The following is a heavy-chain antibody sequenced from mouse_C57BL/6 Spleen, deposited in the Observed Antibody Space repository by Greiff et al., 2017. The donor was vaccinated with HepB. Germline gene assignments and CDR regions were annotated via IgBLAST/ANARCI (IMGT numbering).Heavy chain of an antibody. D-gene: IGHD2-14*01. CDR2: IYPRSGNT. V-gene: IGHV1-81*01. CDR1: GYTFTSYG. CDR3: AREGGLGNYRYFGV. Sequence: VQVVESGAELARPGASVKLSCKASGYTFTSYGISWVKQRTGQGLEWIGEIYPRSGNTYYNEKFKGKATLTADKSSSTAYMELRSLTSEDSAVYCCAREGGLGNYRYFGVWGTGATVTVAS. J-gene: IGHJ1*03.